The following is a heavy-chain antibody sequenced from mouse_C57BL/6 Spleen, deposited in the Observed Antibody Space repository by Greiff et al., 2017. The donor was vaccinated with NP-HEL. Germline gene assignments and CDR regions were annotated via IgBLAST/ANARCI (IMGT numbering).Heavy chain of an antibody. Sequence: QVQLQQPGAELVKPGASVKMSCKASGYTFTSYWITWVKQRPGQGLEWIGDIYPGSGSTNYNEKFKSKATLTVDTSSSTAYMQLSSLTSEDSAVYYCARSPLYSNYMAMDYWGQGTSVTVSS. CDR2: IYPGSGST. CDR1: GYTFTSYW. CDR3: ARSPLYSNYMAMDY. D-gene: IGHD2-5*01. V-gene: IGHV1-55*01. J-gene: IGHJ4*01.